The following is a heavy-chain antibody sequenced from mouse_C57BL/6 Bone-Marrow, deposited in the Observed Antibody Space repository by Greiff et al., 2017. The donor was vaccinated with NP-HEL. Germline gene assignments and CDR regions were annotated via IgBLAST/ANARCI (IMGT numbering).Heavy chain of an antibody. D-gene: IGHD3-2*02. Sequence: EVKLQQSGAELVRPGASVKLSCTASGFNIKDDYMHWVKQRPEQGLEWIGWIDPENGDTEYASKFQGTATITADTSSNTAYLQLSSLTSEDTAVYYCTKTAQATSDYWGQGTTLTVSS. CDR3: TKTAQATSDY. CDR2: IDPENGDT. CDR1: GFNIKDDY. J-gene: IGHJ2*01. V-gene: IGHV14-4*01.